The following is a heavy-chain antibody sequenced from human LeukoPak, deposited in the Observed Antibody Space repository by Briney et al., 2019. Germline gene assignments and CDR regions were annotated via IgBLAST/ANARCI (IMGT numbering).Heavy chain of an antibody. J-gene: IGHJ3*01. V-gene: IGHV3-7*01. Sequence: GGSLRLSCAASGFTFSGHWMSWVRQAPAKGLEWVAHMDGDGSQIYYMDFVKGRFTISRDNAKNSLYLQMNGLRAEDTAVYYCVAWGNSGNSWGQGTMVIVSS. CDR3: VAWGNSGNS. D-gene: IGHD1-26*01. CDR2: MDGDGSQI. CDR1: GFTFSGHW.